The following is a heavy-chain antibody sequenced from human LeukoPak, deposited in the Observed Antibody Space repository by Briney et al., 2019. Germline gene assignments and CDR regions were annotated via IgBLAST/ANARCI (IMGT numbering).Heavy chain of an antibody. CDR3: ASGLPFDY. J-gene: IGHJ4*02. Sequence: KTSETLSLTCAVYGGSFSGYYGSWIRQPPGKGLEWIGEINHSGSTNYNPSLKSRVTISVDTSKNQFSLKLSSVTAADTAVYYCASGLPFDYWGQGTLVTVSS. V-gene: IGHV4-34*01. CDR1: GGSFSGYY. CDR2: INHSGST.